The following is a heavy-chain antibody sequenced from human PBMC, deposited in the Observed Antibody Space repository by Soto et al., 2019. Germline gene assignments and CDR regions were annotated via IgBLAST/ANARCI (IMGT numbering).Heavy chain of an antibody. V-gene: IGHV4-59*11. CDR1: GGSINNHY. Sequence: SETLSLTCTVSGGSINNHYWSWIRQPPGQGLEWIGYIYYSGSTNYNPSLKSRVTMSVDTSKNQFSLKLSSLTAADTAIYYCATANWFFDYWGQGTLVTVSS. D-gene: IGHD7-27*01. CDR3: ATANWFFDY. CDR2: IYYSGST. J-gene: IGHJ4*02.